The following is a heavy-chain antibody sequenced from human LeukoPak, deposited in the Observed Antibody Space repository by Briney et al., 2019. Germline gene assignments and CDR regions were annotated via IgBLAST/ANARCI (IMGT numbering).Heavy chain of an antibody. V-gene: IGHV3-23*01. CDR1: GFTFSSYA. CDR3: AKGGYSGYDSGGYFDY. D-gene: IGHD5-12*01. J-gene: IGHJ4*02. Sequence: PGGSLRLSCAASGFTFSSYAMSWVRQAPGKGLEWVSAISDSGGSTYYADSVKGRFTISRDNSKNTLYLQMNSLRAEDTAVYYCAKGGYSGYDSGGYFDYWGQGTLVTVSS. CDR2: ISDSGGST.